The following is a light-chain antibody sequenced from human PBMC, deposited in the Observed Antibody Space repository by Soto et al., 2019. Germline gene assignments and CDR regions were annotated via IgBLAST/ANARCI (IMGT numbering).Light chain of an antibody. V-gene: IGKV3-20*01. CDR1: QTVRSNY. CDR3: QQFSSYPLT. Sequence: EFVLTQSPGTLSLSPWERATLSCRASQTVRSNYLAWYQQKPGQAPRLLIYDASSRATGIPDRFSGGGSGTDFTLTISRLEPEDFAVYYCQQFSSYPLTFGGGTKVDIK. J-gene: IGKJ4*01. CDR2: DAS.